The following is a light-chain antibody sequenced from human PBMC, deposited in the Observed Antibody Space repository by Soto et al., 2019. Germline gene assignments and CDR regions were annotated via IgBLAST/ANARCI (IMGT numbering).Light chain of an antibody. CDR2: DAS. Sequence: EIVVTQSPATLSLSPGERATLSCRASQSISSYLAWYQQKPGQAPRLLIYDASNRATGIPARFSGSGSGTDFTLTISSLEPEDFAVYYCQKRSTWPLTFGGGTKVEIK. CDR1: QSISSY. CDR3: QKRSTWPLT. J-gene: IGKJ4*01. V-gene: IGKV3-11*01.